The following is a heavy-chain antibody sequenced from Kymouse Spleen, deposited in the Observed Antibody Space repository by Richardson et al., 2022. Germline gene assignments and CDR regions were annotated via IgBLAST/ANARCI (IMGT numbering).Heavy chain of an antibody. Sequence: EVQLVESGGGLVQPGGSLRLSCAASGFTFSSYWMSWVRQAPGKGLEWVANIKQDGSEKYYVDSVKGRFTISRDNAKNSLYLQMNSLRAEDTAVYYCAREFYDILTGYYNALTWFDPWGQGTLVTVSS. V-gene: IGHV3-7*01. J-gene: IGHJ5*02. CDR2: IKQDGSEK. CDR1: GFTFSSYW. D-gene: IGHD3-9*01. CDR3: AREFYDILTGYYNALTWFDP.